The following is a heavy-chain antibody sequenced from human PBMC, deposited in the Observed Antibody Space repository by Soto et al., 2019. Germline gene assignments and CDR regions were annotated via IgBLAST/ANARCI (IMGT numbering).Heavy chain of an antibody. D-gene: IGHD2-2*01. Sequence: SETLSLTCSVSGGSIDNNYGGWLRQPPGKGLEWIGYIHYSGSTHNNPPLNSRVTISVDASKNQFSLKLTSVTAADTAVYYCARGQNDCNSNSCYGGNWFDPWGQGTLVTVSS. V-gene: IGHV4-59*12. CDR3: ARGQNDCNSNSCYGGNWFDP. CDR2: IHYSGST. J-gene: IGHJ5*02. CDR1: GGSIDNNY.